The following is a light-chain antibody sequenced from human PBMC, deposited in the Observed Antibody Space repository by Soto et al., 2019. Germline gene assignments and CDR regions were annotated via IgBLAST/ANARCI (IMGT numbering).Light chain of an antibody. CDR3: LQDYNYPRT. CDR1: QGIRND. V-gene: IGKV1-6*01. CDR2: AAS. Sequence: AIQMTQSPSSLSASVGDRVTITCRASQGIRNDLGWYQQKPWNAPKLLIYAASSLQSGVPSRFSGSGSGTDFTLTISSLQPEDFATYYCLQDYNYPRTFGQRTKVEIK. J-gene: IGKJ1*01.